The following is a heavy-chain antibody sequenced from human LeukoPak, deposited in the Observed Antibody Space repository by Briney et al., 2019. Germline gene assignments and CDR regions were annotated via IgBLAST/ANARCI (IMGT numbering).Heavy chain of an antibody. V-gene: IGHV3-48*01. CDR2: IRGESSGT. D-gene: IGHD3-16*01. CDR3: VRDLNWAFDY. J-gene: IGHJ4*02. CDR1: GFTFSSYA. Sequence: EGSLRLSCAASGFTFSSYAMNWVRQAPGKELERISNIRGESSGTTYADSVEGGFTISRDNAENALYLQINNRRADETAVYYCVRDLNWAFDYWGQGALVTVSS.